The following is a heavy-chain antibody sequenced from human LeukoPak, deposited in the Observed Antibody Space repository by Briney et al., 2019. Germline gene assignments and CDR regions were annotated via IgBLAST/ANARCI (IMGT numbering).Heavy chain of an antibody. V-gene: IGHV4-59*01. D-gene: IGHD6-13*01. CDR2: IYYSGRT. J-gene: IGHJ4*02. CDR3: AGEAKPAAVTQLDY. CDR1: GGSISNYY. Sequence: SETLSHTCAVSGGSISNYYWSWIRQPPGKGLEWIGYIYYSGRTNYNPSLKSRATISADTSKDQFSLKMSSVTAADTAVYYCAGEAKPAAVTQLDYWGQGALVTVSS.